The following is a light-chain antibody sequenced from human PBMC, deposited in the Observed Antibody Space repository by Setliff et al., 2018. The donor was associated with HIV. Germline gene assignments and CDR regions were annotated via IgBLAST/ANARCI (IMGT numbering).Light chain of an antibody. V-gene: IGLV1-40*01. CDR1: TSNIGAGND. Sequence: QSVLTQPPSVSGAPGQRVTISCTGSTSNIGAGNDVLWYRQLPGTAPKVLIFDNIKRPSGVPDRFSGSKSDTSASLAITGLQADDEADYYCQSYDSSLSAYVFGTGTKVTVL. J-gene: IGLJ1*01. CDR2: DNI. CDR3: QSYDSSLSAYV.